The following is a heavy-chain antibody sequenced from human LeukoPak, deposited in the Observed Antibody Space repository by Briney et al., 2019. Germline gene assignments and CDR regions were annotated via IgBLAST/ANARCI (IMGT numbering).Heavy chain of an antibody. CDR1: GFTFSSYA. D-gene: IGHD6-13*01. Sequence: GGSLRLSCAASGFTFSSYAMHWVRQAPGKGLEWVAVISYDGSNKYYADSVKGRFTISRDNSKNTLYLQMNSLRAEDTAVYYCARDRIAAAGTGDWRAWLGNYYYYYGMDVWGQGTTVTVSS. CDR3: ARDRIAAAGTGDWRAWLGNYYYYYGMDV. J-gene: IGHJ6*02. CDR2: ISYDGSNK. V-gene: IGHV3-30-3*01.